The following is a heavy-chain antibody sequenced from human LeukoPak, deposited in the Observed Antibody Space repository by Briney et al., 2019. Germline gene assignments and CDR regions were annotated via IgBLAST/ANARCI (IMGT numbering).Heavy chain of an antibody. D-gene: IGHD5-18*01. CDR1: GFTFDDYG. CDR3: ARAGGGYSYGDFDY. V-gene: IGHV3-20*04. CDR2: INWNGGST. J-gene: IGHJ4*02. Sequence: GGSLRLSCAASGFTFDDYGMSWVRQAPGKGLEWVSGINWNGGSTGYADSVKGRFTISRDNAKNSLYLQMNGLRAEDTAFYYRARAGGGYSYGDFDYWGQGTLVTVSS.